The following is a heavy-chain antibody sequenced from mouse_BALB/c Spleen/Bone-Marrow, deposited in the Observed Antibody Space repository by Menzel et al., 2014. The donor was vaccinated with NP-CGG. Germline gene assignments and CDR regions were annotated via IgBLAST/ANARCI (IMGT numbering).Heavy chain of an antibody. CDR3: TRQYGNYYAMDY. CDR1: GYTFTSYW. J-gene: IGHJ4*01. CDR2: IYPSDSYT. D-gene: IGHD2-10*02. Sequence: VKLMESGAELVRPGASVKVSCKASGYTFTSYWINWVKPRPGQGLEWIGNIYPSDSYTNYNQNFKDKATLTVDKSSSTAYMQLSSPTSEDSAVYYCTRQYGNYYAMDYWGQGTSVTVSS. V-gene: IGHV1S126*01.